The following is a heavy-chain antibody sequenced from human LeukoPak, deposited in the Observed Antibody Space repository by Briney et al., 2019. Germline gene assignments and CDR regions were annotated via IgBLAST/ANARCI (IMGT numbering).Heavy chain of an antibody. V-gene: IGHV1-2*02. J-gene: IGHJ4*02. CDR2: INPNSGGT. CDR1: GYTFTDFY. CDR3: AREGPVTRYTYGQFLGY. Sequence: ASVKVSCKASGYTFTDFYMHWVRQAPGQGLEWVGWINPNSGGTNYAQKFQGRVTMTRDTSITTSYMELSSLTSDDTAVYYCAREGPVTRYTYGQFLGYWGQGTLVTVSS. D-gene: IGHD5-18*01.